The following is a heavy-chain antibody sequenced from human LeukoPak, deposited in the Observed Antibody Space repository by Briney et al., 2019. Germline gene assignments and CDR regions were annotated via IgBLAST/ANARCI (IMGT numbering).Heavy chain of an antibody. J-gene: IGHJ4*02. Sequence: ASVKVSCKASGYTFSDYSMSWVRQAPGQGLEWMGWINTKTWNPTYAQDFTGHFVFSLDTSVSTAYLQINSLKADDTAMYYCARGRYYYGSGSPRVSLDYWGQGTLVTVSS. CDR1: GYTFSDYS. V-gene: IGHV7-4-1*02. CDR2: INTKTWNP. CDR3: ARGRYYYGSGSPRVSLDY. D-gene: IGHD3-10*01.